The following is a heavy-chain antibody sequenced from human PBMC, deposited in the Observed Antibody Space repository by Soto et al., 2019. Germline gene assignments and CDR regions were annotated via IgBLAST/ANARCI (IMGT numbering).Heavy chain of an antibody. CDR2: IDWEDDK. D-gene: IGHD6-6*01. CDR3: ARMVGSSRDY. V-gene: IGHV2-70*04. Sequence: SGPTLVNPTQTLTLTCTFSGFSLSTSGMRVSWVRQPPGKALEWLARIDWEDDKFYSTSLKTRLTISKDTSKNQVVLTMTNMDPVDTATYYCARMVGSSRDYWGQGTLVTVS. CDR1: GFSLSTSGMR. J-gene: IGHJ4*02.